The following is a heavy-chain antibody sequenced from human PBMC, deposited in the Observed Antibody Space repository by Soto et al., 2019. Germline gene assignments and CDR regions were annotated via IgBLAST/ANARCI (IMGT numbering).Heavy chain of an antibody. J-gene: IGHJ4*02. CDR2: IYYSGSS. D-gene: IGHD3-3*01. Sequence: SETLSLTCTVSDGSISSGGYYWSWIRQHPGKGLEWIGYIYYSGSSYYSPSLKSRVTISVDTSKNQFSLKLRSVTAADTAVYYCARSNFDFWSGYSQGYFDYWGQGTLVTVS. CDR3: ARSNFDFWSGYSQGYFDY. CDR1: DGSISSGGYY. V-gene: IGHV4-31*03.